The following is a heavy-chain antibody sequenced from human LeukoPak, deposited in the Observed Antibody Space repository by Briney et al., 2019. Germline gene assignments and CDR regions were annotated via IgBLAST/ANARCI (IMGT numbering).Heavy chain of an antibody. CDR1: GFTFSTYA. CDR2: ISGSGGST. D-gene: IGHD6-19*01. J-gene: IGHJ4*02. V-gene: IGHV3-23*01. CDR3: AKDPYGSGWYYFDY. Sequence: GGSLRLSCAASGFTFSTYAMSWVRQAPGKGLEWVSAISGSGGSTYYADSVKGRFTISRDNSKNTLYLQMNSLRAEDTAVYYCAKDPYGSGWYYFDYWGQGTLVTVSS.